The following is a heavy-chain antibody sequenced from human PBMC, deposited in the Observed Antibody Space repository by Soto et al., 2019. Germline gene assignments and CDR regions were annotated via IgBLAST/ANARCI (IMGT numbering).Heavy chain of an antibody. V-gene: IGHV1-69*12. CDR1: GGTFSSYA. J-gene: IGHJ4*02. CDR2: IIPIFGTA. D-gene: IGHD3-10*01. Sequence: QVQLVQSGAEVKKPGSSVKVSCKASGGTFSSYAISWVRQAPGQGREWMGGIIPIFGTANYAQKLQGRVTITADESTSTAYMELSSLRSEDTAVYSCAAPYGSGSYYNGFDYWGQGTLVTVSS. CDR3: AAPYGSGSYYNGFDY.